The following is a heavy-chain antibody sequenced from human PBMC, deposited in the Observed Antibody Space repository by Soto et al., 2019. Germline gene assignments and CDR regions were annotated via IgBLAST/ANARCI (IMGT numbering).Heavy chain of an antibody. V-gene: IGHV3-33*01. CDR3: ARDRMVRGVRDYYYYYMAV. J-gene: IGHJ6*03. CDR2: MWYDGSNK. Sequence: QVQLVESGGGLVQPGRSLRLSCAASGFTFSSYGMHWVRQAPGKGLEWVAVMWYDGSNKYYADSVKGRFTISRDNSKNTPYLQMNSLRAEDTAVYYCARDRMVRGVRDYYYYYMAVWGKGTTVTVSS. D-gene: IGHD3-10*01. CDR1: GFTFSSYG.